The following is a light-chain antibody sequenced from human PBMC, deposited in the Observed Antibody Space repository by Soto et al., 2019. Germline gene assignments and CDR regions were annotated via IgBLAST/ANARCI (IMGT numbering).Light chain of an antibody. CDR2: GAS. V-gene: IGKV3-20*01. J-gene: IGKJ2*01. CDR3: QQYGSTPKT. Sequence: EIVLTQSPGTLSLSPGERATLSCRASQSVRSSYLAWFQQKPGQAPRLLIYGASSRATGIPDRFSGNESGTDFTLTISRLEPEDFAVYYCQQYGSTPKTFGQGTKLEIK. CDR1: QSVRSSY.